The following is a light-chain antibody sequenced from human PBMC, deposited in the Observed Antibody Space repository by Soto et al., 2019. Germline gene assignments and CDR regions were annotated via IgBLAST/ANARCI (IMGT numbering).Light chain of an antibody. CDR2: DVS. V-gene: IGLV2-18*02. J-gene: IGLJ1*01. Sequence: QSALTQPPSVSGSPGQSVAISCTGTSSDVGSYNRVSWYQQPPGTAPKLMIYDVSNRPSGVPDRFSGSKSGNTASLTISGLQAEDEADYYCISVTASSNYVFGTGTKLTVL. CDR3: ISVTASSNYV. CDR1: SSDVGSYNR.